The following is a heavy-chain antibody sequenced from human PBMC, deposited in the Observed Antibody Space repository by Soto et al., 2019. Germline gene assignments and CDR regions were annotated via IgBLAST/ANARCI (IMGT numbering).Heavy chain of an antibody. V-gene: IGHV3-23*01. J-gene: IGHJ4*02. D-gene: IGHD2-21*02. CDR3: AKTGPVTARIRFDY. CDR2: IDGRDGT. CDR1: GFTFRAYT. Sequence: EVQLLESGGGLVQPGGSLRLSCAGSGFTFRAYTMAWVRQAPGKGLEWVSGIDGRDGTYYADSVKGRFNISRDSSRNTLFLQMHSLRADDTAVYYCAKTGPVTARIRFDYWGQGALVTVSS.